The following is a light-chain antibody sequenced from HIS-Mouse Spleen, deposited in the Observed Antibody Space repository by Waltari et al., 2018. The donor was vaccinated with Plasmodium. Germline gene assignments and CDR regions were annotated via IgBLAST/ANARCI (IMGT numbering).Light chain of an antibody. CDR2: GAS. CDR1: QSVSSN. Sequence: EIVMTQSPATLSVSPGERATLSCRASQSVSSNLAWYQQKPGQAPRLLIYGASTSATGIPARFSGSGSVTEVTLTISSLQSEDFAVYYCQQYNNWSFTFGPGTKVDIK. V-gene: IGKV3-15*01. CDR3: QQYNNWSFT. J-gene: IGKJ3*01.